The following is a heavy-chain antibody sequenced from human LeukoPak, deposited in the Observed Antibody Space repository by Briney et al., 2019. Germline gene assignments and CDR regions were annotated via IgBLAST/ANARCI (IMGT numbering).Heavy chain of an antibody. V-gene: IGHV5-51*01. CDR3: ARGYCSGGSCYLFDY. D-gene: IGHD2-15*01. CDR2: IYPGDSDT. CDR1: GYSFTSCW. Sequence: GESLKISCKGSGYSFTSCWIGWVRQMPGRGLEWMGIIYPGDSDTRYSPSFQGQVTISADKSISTAYLQWSSLKASDTAMYYCARGYCSGGSCYLFDYWGQGTLVTVSS. J-gene: IGHJ4*02.